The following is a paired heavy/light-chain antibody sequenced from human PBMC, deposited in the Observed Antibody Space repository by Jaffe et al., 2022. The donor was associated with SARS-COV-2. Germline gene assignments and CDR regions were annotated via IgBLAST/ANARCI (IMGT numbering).Heavy chain of an antibody. CDR1: GGSFSGYY. CDR3: ARPHTRFYGDRTRFSY. V-gene: IGHV4-34*01. D-gene: IGHD4-17*01. Sequence: QVQLQQWGAGLLKPSETLSLTCAVYGGSFSGYYWSWIRQPPGKGLEWIGEINHSGSTNYNPSLKSRVTISLDTSKNQFSLNLSSVTAADTAVYYCARPHTRFYGDRTRFSYWGQGTLVTVSS. CDR2: INHSGST. J-gene: IGHJ4*02.
Light chain of an antibody. Sequence: QSVLTQPPSVSAAPGQKVTISCSGNSSNIGNNYVSWYQQVPGTAPKLLIYDNNKRPSGIPDRFSGSKSGTSATLGITGLQTGDEADYYCGTWDSSLSVGGFGGGTKLTVL. CDR1: SSNIGNNY. J-gene: IGLJ3*02. CDR2: DNN. V-gene: IGLV1-51*01. CDR3: GTWDSSLSVGG.